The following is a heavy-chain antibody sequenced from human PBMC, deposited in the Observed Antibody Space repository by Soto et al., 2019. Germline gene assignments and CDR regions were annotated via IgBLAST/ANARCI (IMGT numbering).Heavy chain of an antibody. D-gene: IGHD3-3*01. Sequence: SETLSLTCTVSGGSISSYYWSWIRQPPGKGLEWIGYIYYSGSTNYNPSLKSRVTISVDTSKNQFSLKLSSVTAADTAVYYCARLLEWLYPPDYWGQGTLVTVSS. V-gene: IGHV4-59*01. CDR2: IYYSGST. CDR1: GGSISSYY. CDR3: ARLLEWLYPPDY. J-gene: IGHJ4*02.